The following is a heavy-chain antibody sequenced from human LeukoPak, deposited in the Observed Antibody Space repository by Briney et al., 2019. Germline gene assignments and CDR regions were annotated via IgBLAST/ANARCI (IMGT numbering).Heavy chain of an antibody. CDR1: GGTFSSYA. Sequence: ASVKVSCKASGGTFSSYAISWVRQAPGQGLEWVGIINPSGGSTSYAQKFQGRVTMTRDTSTSTVYMELSSLRSEDTAVYYCARDSRRGYFPSKYWGQGTLVTVSS. J-gene: IGHJ4*02. CDR2: INPSGGST. V-gene: IGHV1-46*01. D-gene: IGHD6-25*01. CDR3: ARDSRRGYFPSKY.